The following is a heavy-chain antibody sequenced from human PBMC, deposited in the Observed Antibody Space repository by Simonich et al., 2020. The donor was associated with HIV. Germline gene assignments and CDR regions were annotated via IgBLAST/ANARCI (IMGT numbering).Heavy chain of an antibody. V-gene: IGHV4-38-2*01. D-gene: IGHD3-3*01. CDR3: ARIVGRSTIFGVVTNPSWFDP. CDR1: GYSISSGDY. J-gene: IGHJ5*02. Sequence: QVQLQESGPGLVKPSETLSLTCGVSGYSISSGDYWGWIRPPPGKGLEWIAIIYHGWTPFYTPSLKSRVTISLDKSKNQFSLRLSSVTAADTAVYYCARIVGRSTIFGVVTNPSWFDPWGQGTLVTVSS. CDR2: IYHGWTP.